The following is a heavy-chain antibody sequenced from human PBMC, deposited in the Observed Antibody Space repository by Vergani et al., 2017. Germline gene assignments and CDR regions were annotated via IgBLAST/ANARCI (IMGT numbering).Heavy chain of an antibody. V-gene: IGHV4-34*01. CDR2: INHSGST. CDR3: ARVMQWLGPFDY. Sequence: QVQLQQWGAGLLKPSETLSLTCAVSGGSISSYYWSWIRQPPGKGLEWIGEINHSGSTNYNPSLKSRVTISVDTSKNQFSLKLSSVTAADTAVYYCARVMQWLGPFDYWGQGTLVTVSS. J-gene: IGHJ4*02. D-gene: IGHD6-19*01. CDR1: GGSISSYY.